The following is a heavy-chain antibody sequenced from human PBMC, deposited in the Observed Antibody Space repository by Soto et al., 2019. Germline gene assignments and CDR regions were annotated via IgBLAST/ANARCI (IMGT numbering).Heavy chain of an antibody. D-gene: IGHD3-10*01. CDR3: AKDRAPWFGEEDAFDI. CDR2: ISYDGSN. V-gene: IGHV3-30*18. Sequence: GGSLRLSCAASGFTFSSYGMHWVRQAPGKGLEWVASISYDGSNSADSVKGRFTISRDNSKNTLYLQVNSLRAEDTAVYYCAKDRAPWFGEEDAFDIWGQGTMVTVSS. CDR1: GFTFSSYG. J-gene: IGHJ3*02.